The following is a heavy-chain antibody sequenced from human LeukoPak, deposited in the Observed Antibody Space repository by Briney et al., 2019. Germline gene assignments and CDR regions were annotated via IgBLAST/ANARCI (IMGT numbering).Heavy chain of an antibody. CDR1: GFTFSEYY. D-gene: IGHD3-22*01. J-gene: IGHJ4*02. CDR2: ISSRGRNK. V-gene: IGHV3-11*04. Sequence: GGSLRLSCAESGFTFSEYYMSWGRQAPGKGREWMTFISSRGRNKYYADSVRGGLTLSREKAKRSLYLYLNSLRDEDTAVYYCAIQMTMIALVPYFDYWGQGSQVTVSS. CDR3: AIQMTMIALVPYFDY.